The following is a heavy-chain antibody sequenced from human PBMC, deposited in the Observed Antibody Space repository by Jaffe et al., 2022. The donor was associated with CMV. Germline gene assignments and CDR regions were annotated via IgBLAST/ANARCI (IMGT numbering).Heavy chain of an antibody. V-gene: IGHV3-64D*08. CDR2: ISSSGGDT. J-gene: IGHJ4*02. D-gene: IGHD6-6*01. CDR3: VKDDSTRGSIWYSSSFDY. CDR1: GFSFSTSA. Sequence: EVQLVESGGGLVQPGGSLRLSCSASGFSFSTSAMHWVRQAPGKGLECLSAISSSGGDTFYADSVQDRFTISRDNSKNTLYLQMSSLRTEDTAVYYCVKDDSTRGSIWYSSSFDYWGQGTLVTVSS.